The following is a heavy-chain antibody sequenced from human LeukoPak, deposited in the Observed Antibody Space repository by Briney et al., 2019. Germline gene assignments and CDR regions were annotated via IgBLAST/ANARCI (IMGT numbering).Heavy chain of an antibody. CDR3: AREANTAFDY. Sequence: GGSLRLSCAASGFTFGSYWMHWVRQAPEKGLVWVSRINYDGTSTTYADSVKGRFTVFRDNGKKTVSLQINSLRPDDTALYYCAREANTAFDYWGQGTLVTVSS. CDR1: GFTFGSYW. CDR2: INYDGTST. V-gene: IGHV3-74*01. D-gene: IGHD2/OR15-2a*01. J-gene: IGHJ4*02.